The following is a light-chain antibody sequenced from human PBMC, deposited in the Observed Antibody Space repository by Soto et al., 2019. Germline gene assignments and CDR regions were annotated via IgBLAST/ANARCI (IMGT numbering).Light chain of an antibody. CDR3: QQSYSTPWT. CDR1: QSGLYSSNNQNY. CDR2: WAS. J-gene: IGKJ1*01. V-gene: IGKV4-1*01. Sequence: DIVMTQSPDSLAVSLGERATINCRSSQSGLYSSNNQNYLAWYQQKPGQPPKLLIYWASTRESGVPDRYSGSGSGRDFTLTISSLQAEDVAVYYCQQSYSTPWTFGQGTKVEIK.